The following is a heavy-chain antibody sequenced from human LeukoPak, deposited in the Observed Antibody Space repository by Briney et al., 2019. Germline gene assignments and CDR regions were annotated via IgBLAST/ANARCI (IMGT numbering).Heavy chain of an antibody. CDR2: ISGSGGST. J-gene: IGHJ6*02. D-gene: IGHD3-3*01. CDR1: GFTFSSYA. Sequence: GGSLRLSCAASGFTFSSYAMSWVRQAPGKGLEWVSTISGSGGSTYYADSVKGRFTISRGNSKNTLYLQMNSLRAEDTALYYCAKAGGFSYYYGMDVWGQGTTVTVSS. CDR3: AKAGGFSYYYGMDV. V-gene: IGHV3-23*01.